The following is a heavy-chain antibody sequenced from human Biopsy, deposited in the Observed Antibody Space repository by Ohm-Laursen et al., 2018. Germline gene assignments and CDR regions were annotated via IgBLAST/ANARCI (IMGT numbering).Heavy chain of an antibody. Sequence: SQTLSLTCTVSGGSFTGHYWTWIRQPPGKGLEWIGHISHTGYTSYKSSLKSRVTISLDTSRKHLSLRLTSLAAADTAVYYCARGSNEYGGLSFPHWGQGTLVTVSS. CDR1: GGSFTGHY. CDR2: ISHTGYT. CDR3: ARGSNEYGGLSFPH. V-gene: IGHV4-59*11. J-gene: IGHJ4*02. D-gene: IGHD4-23*01.